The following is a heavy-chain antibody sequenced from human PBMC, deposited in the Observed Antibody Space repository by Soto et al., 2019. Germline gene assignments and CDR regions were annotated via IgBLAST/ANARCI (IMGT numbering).Heavy chain of an antibody. Sequence: QVQLVQSWAEVKKPGSSVKVSCKASGGTFSSYAISWVRQAPGQGLEWMGGIIPIIGTANYAQKFQGRVTITADESTSTASMELSSLRSEDTAVYYCARVSSLGYCSGGDCYYFDYWGQGTLVTVSS. CDR2: IIPIIGTA. D-gene: IGHD2-15*01. CDR1: GGTFSSYA. J-gene: IGHJ4*02. V-gene: IGHV1-69*12. CDR3: ARVSSLGYCSGGDCYYFDY.